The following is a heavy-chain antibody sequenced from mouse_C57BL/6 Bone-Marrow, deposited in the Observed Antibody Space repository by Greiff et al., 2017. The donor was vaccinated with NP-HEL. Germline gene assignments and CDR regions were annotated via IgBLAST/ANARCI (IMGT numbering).Heavy chain of an antibody. CDR1: GYTFTSYW. V-gene: IGHV1-69*01. D-gene: IGHD1-1*01. J-gene: IGHJ1*03. CDR3: ARSEFITTVVAHWYFDV. Sequence: QVQLQQSGAELVMPGASVKLSCKASGYTFTSYWMHWVKQRPGQGLEWIGEIDPSDSYTNYNQKFKGKSTLTVDKSSSTAYMQLSSLTSEDSAVYYCARSEFITTVVAHWYFDVWGTGTTVTVSS. CDR2: IDPSDSYT.